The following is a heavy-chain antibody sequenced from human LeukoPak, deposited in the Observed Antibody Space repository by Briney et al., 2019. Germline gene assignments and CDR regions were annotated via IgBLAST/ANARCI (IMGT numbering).Heavy chain of an antibody. Sequence: GGSLRLSCAASGFTFSSYGMHWVRQAPGKGLEWVADIWYDGSNKYYADSVKGRFTISRDNSKNTLYLQMNSLRAEDTAVYYCARDSRDYYDSSGYYAYYGMDVWGQGTTVTVSS. CDR3: ARDSRDYYDSSGYYAYYGMDV. V-gene: IGHV3-33*01. D-gene: IGHD3-22*01. J-gene: IGHJ6*02. CDR1: GFTFSSYG. CDR2: IWYDGSNK.